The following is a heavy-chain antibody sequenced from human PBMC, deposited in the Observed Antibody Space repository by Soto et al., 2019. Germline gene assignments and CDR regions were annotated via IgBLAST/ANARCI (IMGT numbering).Heavy chain of an antibody. D-gene: IGHD2-2*01. V-gene: IGHV4-34*01. J-gene: IGHJ6*02. Sequence: SETLSLTCAVYGGSFSGYYWSWFRQPPGKGLEWVGDINHSGSTYYNPSLKSRVTISVDTSKNQFSLKLSSVTAADTAVYYCARLGGYCSSTSCYGYYGMDVWGQGTTVTVSS. CDR2: INHSGST. CDR1: GGSFSGYY. CDR3: ARLGGYCSSTSCYGYYGMDV.